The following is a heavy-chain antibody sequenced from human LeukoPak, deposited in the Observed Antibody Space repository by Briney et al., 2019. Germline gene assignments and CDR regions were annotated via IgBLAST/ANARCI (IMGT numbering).Heavy chain of an antibody. Sequence: SETLSLTCTVSGYSISSGYYWGWIRQPPGKGLEWIGSIYHSGSTYYNPSLKSRVTISVDTPKNQFSLKLNSVTAADTAVYYCARDQTTGYSSGSNWFDPWGQGTLVTVSS. J-gene: IGHJ5*02. CDR2: IYHSGST. CDR1: GYSISSGYY. D-gene: IGHD6-19*01. V-gene: IGHV4-38-2*02. CDR3: ARDQTTGYSSGSNWFDP.